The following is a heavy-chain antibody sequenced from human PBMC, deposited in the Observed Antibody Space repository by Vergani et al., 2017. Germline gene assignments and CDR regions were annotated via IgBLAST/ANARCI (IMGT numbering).Heavy chain of an antibody. D-gene: IGHD3-10*01. Sequence: QVQLVQSGAEVKKPGSSVKFSCKASVGTFSSYTISWVRQAPGQGLEWMGRIIPILGIAKYAQKFEGRVTITADKSTSTAYRELSSLRSEDTAVYYCARGLGFGELFGNWFDPWGQGTLVTVSS. CDR3: ARGLGFGELFGNWFDP. V-gene: IGHV1-69*02. J-gene: IGHJ5*02. CDR1: VGTFSSYT. CDR2: IIPILGIA.